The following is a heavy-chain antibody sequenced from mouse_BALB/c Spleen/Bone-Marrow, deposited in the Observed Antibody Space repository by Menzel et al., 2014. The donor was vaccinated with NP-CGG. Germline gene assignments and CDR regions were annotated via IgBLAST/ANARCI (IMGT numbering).Heavy chain of an antibody. J-gene: IGHJ2*01. Sequence: QVQLQQSGPSLVQPSQSLSITCTVSGFSLTSYGVHWVRQSPGKGLEWLGVIWRGGSTDYNAAFMSRLSITMDNSKSQVFFKMNSLQADDTAIYYCAKRGNYGYFDYWGQGTTLTVSS. CDR2: IWRGGST. CDR1: GFSLTSYG. D-gene: IGHD2-1*01. CDR3: AKRGNYGYFDY. V-gene: IGHV2-5-1*01.